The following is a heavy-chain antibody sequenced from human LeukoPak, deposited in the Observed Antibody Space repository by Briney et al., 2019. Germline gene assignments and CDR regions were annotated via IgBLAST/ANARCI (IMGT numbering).Heavy chain of an antibody. V-gene: IGHV4-34*01. CDR1: GGSFCGYY. J-gene: IGHJ6*03. Sequence: PSETLSLTCAGYGGSFCGYYWSWIRQPPGKGLEWIGEINHSGSTNYNPSLKSRVTLSVDTSKFQFSLNVSSVTAVDTAVYYCARYTRARHADGYNYFLDVWGKGTTVIISS. D-gene: IGHD2-2*01. CDR3: ARYTRARHADGYNYFLDV. CDR2: INHSGST.